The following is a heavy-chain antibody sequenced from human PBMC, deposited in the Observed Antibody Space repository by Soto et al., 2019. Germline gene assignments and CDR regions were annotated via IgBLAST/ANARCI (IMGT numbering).Heavy chain of an antibody. Sequence: SQTLSLPCAVYGGSFSGYYWSWIRQPPGKGLEWIGEINHSGSTNYNPSLKSRVTISVDTSKNQFSLKLSSVTAADTAVYYCARGRNYDYVWGSYRRIWGNWFDPWGQGTLVTVSS. V-gene: IGHV4-34*01. CDR3: ARGRNYDYVWGSYRRIWGNWFDP. J-gene: IGHJ5*02. D-gene: IGHD3-16*02. CDR1: GGSFSGYY. CDR2: INHSGST.